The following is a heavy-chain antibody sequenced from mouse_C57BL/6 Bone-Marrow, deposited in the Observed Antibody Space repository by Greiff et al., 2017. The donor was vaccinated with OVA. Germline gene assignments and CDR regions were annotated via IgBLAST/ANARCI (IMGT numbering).Heavy chain of an antibody. D-gene: IGHD2-3*01. Sequence: VQLQESGPGLVKPSQSLFLTCSITGFPITSGYYWIWIRQSPGKPLEWMGYITHSGETFYNPSLQSPISITRETSKNQFFLQLNSVTTEDTAMYYCAGDRYGLLPAYWGQGTLVTVSA. V-gene: IGHV12-3*01. CDR3: AGDRYGLLPAY. CDR1: GFPITSGYY. CDR2: ITHSGET. J-gene: IGHJ3*01.